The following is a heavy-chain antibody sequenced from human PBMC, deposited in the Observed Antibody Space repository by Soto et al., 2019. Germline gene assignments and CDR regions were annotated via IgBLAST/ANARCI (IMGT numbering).Heavy chain of an antibody. D-gene: IGHD2-21*02. CDR1: GFTFSSYA. CDR2: ISYDGSNK. CDR3: ARALWLGGLVTEDY. J-gene: IGHJ4*02. Sequence: QVQLVESGGGVVQPGRSLRLSCAASGFTFSSYAMHWVRQAPGKGLEWVAVISYDGSNKYYADSVKGRFTISRDNSKNTLYLQMNSLRAEDTAVYYCARALWLGGLVTEDYWGQGTLVTVSS. V-gene: IGHV3-30-3*01.